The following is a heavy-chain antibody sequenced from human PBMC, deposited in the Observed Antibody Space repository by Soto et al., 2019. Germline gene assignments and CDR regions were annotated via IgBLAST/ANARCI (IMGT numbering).Heavy chain of an antibody. CDR2: ISAGGGNT. CDR3: VKHSEYELLSWFDP. Sequence: EVQLLESGGGLVQPGGSLRLSCAASGFSFSTYAMSWVRQAPGKGLEWVSGISAGGGNTFYADSVRGRFTISRDNSKNTLYLQISSLRAEDTALYYCVKHSEYELLSWFDPWGQGTLGTVSS. V-gene: IGHV3-23*01. J-gene: IGHJ5*02. CDR1: GFSFSTYA. D-gene: IGHD1-7*01.